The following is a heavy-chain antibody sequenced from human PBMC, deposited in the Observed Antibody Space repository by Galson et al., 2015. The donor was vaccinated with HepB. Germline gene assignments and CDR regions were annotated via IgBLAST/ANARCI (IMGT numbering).Heavy chain of an antibody. D-gene: IGHD3-3*01. CDR2: IIPIFGTA. V-gene: IGHV1-69*13. J-gene: IGHJ5*02. CDR3: ARGLYDFWSGYSSWFDP. CDR1: GGTFSSYA. Sequence: SVKVSCKASGGTFSSYAISWVRQAPGQGLEWMGGIIPIFGTANYAQKFQGRVTITADESTSTAYMELSSLRSEDTAVYYCARGLYDFWSGYSSWFDPWGQGTLVTVSS.